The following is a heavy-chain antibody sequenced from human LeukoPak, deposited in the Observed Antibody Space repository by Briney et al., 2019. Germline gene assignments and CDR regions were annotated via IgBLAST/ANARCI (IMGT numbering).Heavy chain of an antibody. J-gene: IGHJ4*02. D-gene: IGHD2-15*01. CDR2: ILYSGST. Sequence: PSETLSLTCTVSGGSISSSGFFWGWIRQPPGRGLEWIGSILYSGSTYYNPSLKSRVTISVDTSKNQFSLKPSSVTAADTAVYYCARQRRYCSGGSCYRDVGYWGQGTLVTVSS. CDR1: GGSISSSGFF. V-gene: IGHV4-39*01. CDR3: ARQRRYCSGGSCYRDVGY.